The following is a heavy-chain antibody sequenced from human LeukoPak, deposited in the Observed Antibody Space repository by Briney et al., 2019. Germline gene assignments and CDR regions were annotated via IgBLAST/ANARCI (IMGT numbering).Heavy chain of an antibody. CDR2: IRYDGSDK. CDR1: GFTFNIYA. CDR3: AKERDSSSWSDY. J-gene: IGHJ4*02. Sequence: GGSLRLSCAASGFTFNIYAMHWVRQAPGKGLEWVAFIRYDGSDKYYADSVKGRSTISRDNSKNTLYLQMNSLRADDTAVYYCAKERDSSSWSDYWGQGTLVTVSS. D-gene: IGHD6-13*01. V-gene: IGHV3-30*02.